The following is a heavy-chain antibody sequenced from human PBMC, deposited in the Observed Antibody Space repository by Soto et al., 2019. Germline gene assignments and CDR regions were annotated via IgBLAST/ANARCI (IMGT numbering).Heavy chain of an antibody. CDR3: AADPTYYHDSSGYYYFDY. CDR1: GFTFTSSA. V-gene: IGHV1-58*01. Sequence: GASVKVSCKASGFTFTSSAVQWVRQARGQRLEWIGWIVVGSGNTNYAQKFQERVTITRDMSTSTAYMELSSLRSEDTAVYYCAADPTYYHDSSGYYYFDYWGQGTLVTVSS. CDR2: IVVGSGNT. J-gene: IGHJ4*02. D-gene: IGHD3-22*01.